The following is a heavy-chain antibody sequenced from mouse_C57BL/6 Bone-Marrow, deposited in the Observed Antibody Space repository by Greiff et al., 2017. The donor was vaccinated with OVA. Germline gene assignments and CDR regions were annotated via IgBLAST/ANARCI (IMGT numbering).Heavy chain of an antibody. D-gene: IGHD1-1*01. CDR2: IYPGGGYT. CDR1: GYTFTNYW. J-gene: IGHJ3*01. CDR3: ARRGTTDPGFAY. Sequence: VVESGAELVRPGTSVKMSCKASGYTFTNYWIGWAKQRPGHGLEWIGDIYPGGGYTNYNEKFKGKATLTADKSSSTAYMQFSSLTSEDSAIYYCARRGTTDPGFAYWGQGTLVTVSA. V-gene: IGHV1-63*01.